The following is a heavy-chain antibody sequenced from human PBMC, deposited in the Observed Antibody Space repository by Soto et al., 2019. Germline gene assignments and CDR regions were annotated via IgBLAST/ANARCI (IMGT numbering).Heavy chain of an antibody. CDR2: INHSGST. CDR1: GGSFSGYY. CDR3: ARCRKRGYSNGYRFDP. Sequence: PSETLSLTCAVYGGSFSGYYWSWIRQPPGKGLEWIGEINHSGSTNYNPSLKSRVTISVDTSKNQFSLKLSSVTAADTAVYYCARCRKRGYSNGYRFDPWGQGTLVT. D-gene: IGHD5-18*01. V-gene: IGHV4-34*01. J-gene: IGHJ5*02.